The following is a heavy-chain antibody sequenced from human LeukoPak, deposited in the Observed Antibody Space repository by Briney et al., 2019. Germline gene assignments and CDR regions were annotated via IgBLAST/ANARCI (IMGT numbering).Heavy chain of an antibody. D-gene: IGHD1-26*01. J-gene: IGHJ4*02. CDR1: GFTFSSYG. CDR3: AVGRNLDY. CDR2: ISYDGSNK. Sequence: RGSLRLSCAASGFTFSSYGMHWVRQAPGKGLEWVAVISYDGSNKYYADSVKGRFTISRDNSKNTLYLQMNSLRAEDTAVYYCAVGRNLDYWGQGTLVTVSS. V-gene: IGHV3-30*03.